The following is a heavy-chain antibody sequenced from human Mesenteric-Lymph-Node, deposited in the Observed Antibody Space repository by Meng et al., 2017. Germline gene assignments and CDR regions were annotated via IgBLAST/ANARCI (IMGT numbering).Heavy chain of an antibody. CDR1: GGSFSGYY. V-gene: IGHV4-34*01. J-gene: IGHJ4*02. CDR3: ARSRYYDSRLVDY. D-gene: IGHD3-22*01. Sequence: QGQLQQWGAGLLKPSETLSLTCAVYGGSFSGYYWSWIRQPPGKGLEWIGEINHSGSTNYNPSLKSRVTISVDTSKNQFSLKLSSVTAADTAVYYCARSRYYDSRLVDYWGQGTLVTVSS. CDR2: INHSGST.